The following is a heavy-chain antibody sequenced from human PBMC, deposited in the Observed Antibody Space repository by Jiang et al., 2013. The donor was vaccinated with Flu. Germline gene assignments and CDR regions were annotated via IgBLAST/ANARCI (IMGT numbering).Heavy chain of an antibody. CDR2: IYYTGST. V-gene: IGHV4-30-2*01. J-gene: IGHJ4*02. CDR3: ARGGLPFCGADCYSGSFDY. CDR1: GDSISSGGYS. Sequence: SGLVKPSQTLSLTCAVSGDSISSGGYSWSWIRQPPGKGLEWIGYIYYTGSTFYSPLLESRVTISADRSKNQFTLQMMSVTAADTAVYFCARGGLPFCGADCYSGSFDYWGQGALVTVSP. D-gene: IGHD2-21*02.